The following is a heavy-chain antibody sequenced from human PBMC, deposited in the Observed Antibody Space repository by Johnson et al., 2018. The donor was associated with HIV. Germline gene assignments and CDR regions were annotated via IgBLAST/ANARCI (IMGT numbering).Heavy chain of an antibody. CDR3: ARDLYYGSGSAVAFDI. CDR1: GFTFSSYG. J-gene: IGHJ3*02. D-gene: IGHD3-10*01. Sequence: VQLVESGGGVVQPGRSLRLSCAASGFTFSSYGMHWVRQAPGKGLEWVSGINWNGDKRGYADSVKGRFTISRDNAKNSLYLQMNSLRAEDTALYYCARDLYYGSGSAVAFDIWGQGTMVTVSS. CDR2: INWNGDKR. V-gene: IGHV3-20*04.